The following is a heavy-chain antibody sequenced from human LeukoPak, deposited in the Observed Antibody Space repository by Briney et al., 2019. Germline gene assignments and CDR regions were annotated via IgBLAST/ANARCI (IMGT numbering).Heavy chain of an antibody. CDR2: ISGSGGST. Sequence: GGSLRLSCAASGFTFSSYSMNWVRQAPGKGLEWVSAISGSGGSTYYADSVKGRFTISRDNSKNTLYLQMNSLRAEDTAVYYCAKISGYAVTYYYMDVWGKGTTVTVSS. D-gene: IGHD5-12*01. V-gene: IGHV3-23*01. CDR3: AKISGYAVTYYYMDV. CDR1: GFTFSSYS. J-gene: IGHJ6*03.